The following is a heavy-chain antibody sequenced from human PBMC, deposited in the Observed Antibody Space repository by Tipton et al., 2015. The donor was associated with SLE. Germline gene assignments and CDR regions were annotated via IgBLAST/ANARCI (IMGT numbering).Heavy chain of an antibody. D-gene: IGHD6-19*01. V-gene: IGHV4-39*01. J-gene: IGHJ3*02. Sequence: TLSLTCTVSGGSISSSSYYWGWIRQPPGKGLEWIGSIYYSRSTYYNPSLKSRVTISVDTSKNQFSLKLSSVTAADTAVYYCARGKSSGYSSGWYEGAFDIWGQGTMVTVSS. CDR2: IYYSRST. CDR3: ARGKSSGYSSGWYEGAFDI. CDR1: GGSISSSSYY.